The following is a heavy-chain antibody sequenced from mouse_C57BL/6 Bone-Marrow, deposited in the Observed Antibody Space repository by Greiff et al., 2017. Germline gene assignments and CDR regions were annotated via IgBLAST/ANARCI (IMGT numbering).Heavy chain of an antibody. J-gene: IGHJ3*01. V-gene: IGHV1-69*01. CDR2: IDPSDSYT. CDR3: AAYYGSSCAWFAY. Sequence: VKLQQPGAELVLPGASVKLSCKASGYTFTSYWMSWVKQRPGQGLEWIGEIDPSDSYTNYTQKFKGKSTLSVDKSSSTAYMQLSSLTSEDSAVYYCAAYYGSSCAWFAYWGQGTLVTVSA. CDR1: GYTFTSYW. D-gene: IGHD1-1*01.